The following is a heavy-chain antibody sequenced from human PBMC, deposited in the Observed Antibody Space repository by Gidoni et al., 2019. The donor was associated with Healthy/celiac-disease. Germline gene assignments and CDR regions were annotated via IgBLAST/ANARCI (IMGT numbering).Heavy chain of an antibody. V-gene: IGHV3-23*01. Sequence: EVQLLESGGGLVQPGGSLRLSCAASGFPFSSYAMSWVRQAPGKGLEWVAAISGRGGRTYYADSVKGRFTISRDNSKNTLYLQMNSLRAEDTAVYYCAKETTIFGVVKGGPFDYWGQGTLVTVSS. CDR1: GFPFSSYA. CDR3: AKETTIFGVVKGGPFDY. CDR2: ISGRGGRT. J-gene: IGHJ4*02. D-gene: IGHD3-3*01.